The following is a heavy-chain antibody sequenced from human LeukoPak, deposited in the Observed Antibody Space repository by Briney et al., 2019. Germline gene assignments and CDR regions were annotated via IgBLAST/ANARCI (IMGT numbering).Heavy chain of an antibody. J-gene: IGHJ6*03. CDR3: ARSIAAAGTYYYYYYYMDV. V-gene: IGHV4-59*12. CDR1: GGSISSYY. D-gene: IGHD6-13*01. CDR2: IYYSGST. Sequence: SETLSLTCTVSGGSISSYYWSWIRQPPGKGLEWIGYIYYSGSTNYNPSLKSRVTISVDTSKNQFSLKLSSVTAADTAVYYCARSIAAAGTYYYYYYYMDVWGKGTTVTVSS.